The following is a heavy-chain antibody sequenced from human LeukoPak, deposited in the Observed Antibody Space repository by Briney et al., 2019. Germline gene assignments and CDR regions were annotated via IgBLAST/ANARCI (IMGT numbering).Heavy chain of an antibody. D-gene: IGHD3-10*01. Sequence: SETLSLTCTVSGGSIGSSSYYWGWIRQPPGKGLEWVGSIFRTGSTYYSASLKSRVSISVDTSKNHFALKLASVTAADTAVYFCARRVGFYGSGSLNYFDPWGQGILVSVSS. CDR1: GGSIGSSSYY. J-gene: IGHJ5*01. CDR2: IFRTGST. V-gene: IGHV4-39*02. CDR3: ARRVGFYGSGSLNYFDP.